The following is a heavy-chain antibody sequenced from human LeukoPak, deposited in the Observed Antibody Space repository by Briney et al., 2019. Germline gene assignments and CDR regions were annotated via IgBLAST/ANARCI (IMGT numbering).Heavy chain of an antibody. V-gene: IGHV1-69*04. Sequence: ASVKVSCKASGGTFSSYAISWVRQAPGQGLEWMGRIIPILGIANYAQKFQGRVTITADKSTSTAYMELSSLRSEDTAVYYCARDVRVRGVIITPDAFDIWGQGTMVTVSS. CDR3: ARDVRVRGVIITPDAFDI. J-gene: IGHJ3*02. D-gene: IGHD3-10*01. CDR1: GGTFSSYA. CDR2: IIPILGIA.